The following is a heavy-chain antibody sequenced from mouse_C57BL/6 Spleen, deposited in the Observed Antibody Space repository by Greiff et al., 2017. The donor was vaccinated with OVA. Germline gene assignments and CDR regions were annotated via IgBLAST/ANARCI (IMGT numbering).Heavy chain of an antibody. CDR2: ISYSGST. V-gene: IGHV3-1*01. D-gene: IGHD1-1*01. Sequence: ESGPGMVKPSQSLSLTCTVTGYSITSGYDWHWIRHFPGNKLEWMGYISYSGSTNYNPSLKSRISITHDTSKNHFFLKLNSVTTEDTATYYCARDGRGSSYYAMDYWGQGTSVTVSS. CDR3: ARDGRGSSYYAMDY. J-gene: IGHJ4*01. CDR1: GYSITSGYD.